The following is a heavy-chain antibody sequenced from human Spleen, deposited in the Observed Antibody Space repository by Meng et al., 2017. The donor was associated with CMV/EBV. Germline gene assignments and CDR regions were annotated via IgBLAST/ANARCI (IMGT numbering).Heavy chain of an antibody. CDR3: ARVGYSYGWDGFDY. CDR1: GFTFSSYW. D-gene: IGHD5-18*01. CDR2: IKQDGSEK. J-gene: IGHJ4*02. Sequence: GESLKISCAASGFTFSSYWMSWVRQAPGKGLEWVANIKQDGSEKYYVDSVKGRFTISRDNAKNSLYLQMNSLRAEDTAVYYCARVGYSYGWDGFDYWGQGTLVTVSS. V-gene: IGHV3-7*01.